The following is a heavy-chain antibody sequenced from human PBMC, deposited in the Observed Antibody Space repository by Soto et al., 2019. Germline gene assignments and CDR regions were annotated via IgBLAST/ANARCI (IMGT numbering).Heavy chain of an antibody. V-gene: IGHV1-69*13. Sequence: SVKVSCKASGGTFSSYAISWVRQAPGQGLEWMGGIIPIFGTANYAQKFQGRVTITADESTSTAYMELSSLRIEDTAVYYCARGIEVVPAAQFDPWGQGTLVTVSS. J-gene: IGHJ5*02. D-gene: IGHD2-2*01. CDR3: ARGIEVVPAAQFDP. CDR1: GGTFSSYA. CDR2: IIPIFGTA.